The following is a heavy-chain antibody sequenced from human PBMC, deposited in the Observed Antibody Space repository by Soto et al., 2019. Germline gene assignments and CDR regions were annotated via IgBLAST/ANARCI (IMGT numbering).Heavy chain of an antibody. V-gene: IGHV3-9*01. D-gene: IGHD3-22*01. Sequence: GGSLRLSCAASGFTFDDYAMYWVRQVSGKGLEWVSGISWNSGRIGYADSVKGRFTISRDNAKNSLYLQMNSLRPEDTALYYCTTGLSNGYYIFDYWGQGTPVTVSS. CDR3: TTGLSNGYYIFDY. CDR1: GFTFDDYA. CDR2: ISWNSGRI. J-gene: IGHJ4*02.